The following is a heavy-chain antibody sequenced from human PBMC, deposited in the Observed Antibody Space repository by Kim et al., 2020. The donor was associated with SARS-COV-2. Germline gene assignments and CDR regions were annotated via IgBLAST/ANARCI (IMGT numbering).Heavy chain of an antibody. V-gene: IGHV4-30-2*01. J-gene: IGHJ6*02. D-gene: IGHD2-15*01. CDR3: ARGGGCSGGSCYLNV. CDR2: IYHSGST. CDR1: GGSISSGGYS. Sequence: SETLSLTCAVSGGSISSGGYSWSWIRQPPGKGLEWIGYIYHSGSTYYNPSLKSRVTISVDRSKNQFSLKLSSVTAADTAVYYCARGGGCSGGSCYLNVWGHGTTVTVSS.